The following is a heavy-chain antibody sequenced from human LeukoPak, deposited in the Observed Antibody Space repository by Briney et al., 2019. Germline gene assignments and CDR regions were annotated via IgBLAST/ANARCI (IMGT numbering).Heavy chain of an antibody. D-gene: IGHD2-15*01. Sequence: PGGSLRLSCAASGFPFSSYSMNWVRQAPGRGLEWVSSISSSSSYRHYADSVKGRFTISRDNAKNSLYLQMNSLRAEDTAVYYCARDYDFYCSGGGCHSARLSDYWGQGTLVTVSS. J-gene: IGHJ4*02. CDR3: ARDYDFYCSGGGCHSARLSDY. V-gene: IGHV3-21*01. CDR1: GFPFSSYS. CDR2: ISSSSSYR.